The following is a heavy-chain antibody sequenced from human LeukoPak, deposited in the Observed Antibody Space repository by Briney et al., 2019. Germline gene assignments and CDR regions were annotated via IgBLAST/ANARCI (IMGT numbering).Heavy chain of an antibody. V-gene: IGHV4-4*07. CDR2: FYTSGSS. CDR1: GGFNSSYY. Sequence: SETLSLTCTLCGGFNSSYYWRWLRQPGGEARVWIGRFYTSGSSTYNPSLKSRVTMSVDTSKNQFSLKLSSVTAADTAVYYGASSIFGVVPPAYWGQGTLVTVSS. D-gene: IGHD3-3*01. J-gene: IGHJ4*02. CDR3: ASSIFGVVPPAY.